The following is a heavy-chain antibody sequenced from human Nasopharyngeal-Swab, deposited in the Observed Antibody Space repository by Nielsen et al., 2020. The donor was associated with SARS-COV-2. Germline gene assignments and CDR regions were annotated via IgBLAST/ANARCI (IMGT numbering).Heavy chain of an antibody. CDR2: INPSGGST. CDR3: ARNYYDFWSGYPGDYYYYGMDV. Sequence: WVRQAPGQGLEWMGIINPSGGSTSYAQKFQDRVTMTRDTSTSTVYMELSSLRSEDTAVYYCARNYYDFWSGYPGDYYYYGMDVWGQGTTVTVSS. D-gene: IGHD3-3*01. V-gene: IGHV1-46*01. J-gene: IGHJ6*02.